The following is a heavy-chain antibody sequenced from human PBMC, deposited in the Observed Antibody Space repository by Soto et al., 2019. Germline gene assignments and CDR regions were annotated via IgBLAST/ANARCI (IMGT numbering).Heavy chain of an antibody. CDR2: ISSSSSYI. J-gene: IGHJ6*02. V-gene: IGHV3-21*01. D-gene: IGHD6-25*01. CDR1: GFTFSSYS. CDR3: ASSGNYYYYYGMDV. Sequence: GGSLRLSCAASGFTFSSYSMNWVRQAPGRGLEWVSSISSSSSYIYYTDSVKGRFTISRDNAKNSLYLQMNSLRAEDTAVYYCASSGNYYYYYGMDVWGQGTTVTVSS.